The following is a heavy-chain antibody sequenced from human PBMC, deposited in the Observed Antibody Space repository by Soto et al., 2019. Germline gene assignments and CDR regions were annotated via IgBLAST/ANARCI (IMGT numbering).Heavy chain of an antibody. CDR1: GFTFSRYA. J-gene: IGHJ6*02. CDR3: ARDSRWYTYYYGMDV. D-gene: IGHD6-13*01. Sequence: QVQLVESGGGVVQPGRSLRLSCAASGFTFSRYAMHWVRQAPGKGLEWVAAISYDGSNKYFADSVKGRFTISRDNSKNPLYLQMNSLRGEDTAVYYCARDSRWYTYYYGMDVWGQGTMVTVSS. CDR2: ISYDGSNK. V-gene: IGHV3-30-3*01.